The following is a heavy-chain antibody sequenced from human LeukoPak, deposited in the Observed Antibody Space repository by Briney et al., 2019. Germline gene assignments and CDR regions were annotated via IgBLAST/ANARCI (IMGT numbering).Heavy chain of an antibody. D-gene: IGHD3-10*01. CDR3: AKEVLWFGEGSSAGFDY. Sequence: GGSLRLSCAASGFTFSSYGMHWVRQAPGKGLEWVAVISYDGSNKYYADSVKGRFTISRDNSKNTLYLQMNSLRAEDTAVYYCAKEVLWFGEGSSAGFDYWGQGTLVTVSS. J-gene: IGHJ4*02. V-gene: IGHV3-30*18. CDR2: ISYDGSNK. CDR1: GFTFSSYG.